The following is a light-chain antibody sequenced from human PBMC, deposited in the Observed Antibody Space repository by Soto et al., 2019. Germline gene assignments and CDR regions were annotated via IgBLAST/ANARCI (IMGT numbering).Light chain of an antibody. CDR1: QSVSTN. Sequence: EIVMTQSPVTLSVSPGERATLSCRASQSVSTNLAWYQQKPGQSPRLLIYGVSTRANGVPARFSGSASGSEFILTISSLQSEDFAVYHCQQYNDWPLTFGGRTKVEIK. J-gene: IGKJ4*01. CDR3: QQYNDWPLT. V-gene: IGKV3-15*01. CDR2: GVS.